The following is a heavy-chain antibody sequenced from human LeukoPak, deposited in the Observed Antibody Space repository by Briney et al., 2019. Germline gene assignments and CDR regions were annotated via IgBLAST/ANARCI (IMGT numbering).Heavy chain of an antibody. D-gene: IGHD5-12*01. Sequence: SETLSLTCSVFGGSISTYQWSWIRQPAGKGLEWNGRTYSSGSPKYNPSLKSRVTMSVDTSKNQFSLKLNSVTAADTAVYYCARSRTSGPFYFDYWGQGTLVTVSS. V-gene: IGHV4-4*07. CDR2: TYSSGSP. CDR3: ARSRTSGPFYFDY. J-gene: IGHJ4*02. CDR1: GGSISTYQ.